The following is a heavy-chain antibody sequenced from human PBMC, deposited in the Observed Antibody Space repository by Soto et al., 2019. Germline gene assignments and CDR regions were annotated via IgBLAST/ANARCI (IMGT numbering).Heavy chain of an antibody. J-gene: IGHJ6*02. CDR3: AKDLKRYNWNDGYYYGMDV. D-gene: IGHD1-1*01. Sequence: QVQLVESGGGVVQPGRSLRLSCAASGFTFSSYGMHWVRQAPGKGLAWVAVISYEGSNKYYADSVKGRFTISRDNSKNTLYLQMNSLRAEDTDVYYCAKDLKRYNWNDGYYYGMDVWGQGTTVTVSS. CDR1: GFTFSSYG. CDR2: ISYEGSNK. V-gene: IGHV3-30*18.